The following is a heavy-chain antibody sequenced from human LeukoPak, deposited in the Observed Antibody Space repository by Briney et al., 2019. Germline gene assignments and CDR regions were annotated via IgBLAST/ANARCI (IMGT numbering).Heavy chain of an antibody. CDR2: MSYSGNT. CDR3: ARHGNLAGWLMYFDD. Sequence: PSETLSLTCSVSGGSISSSSHYWGWIRQSPGKGLEWIGSMSYSGNTYYNPSLKSRLTISVDTSKNQFSLKLSSVTAADTAVYYCARHGNLAGWLMYFDDWGQGTLVTVSS. CDR1: GGSISSSSHY. D-gene: IGHD3-22*01. V-gene: IGHV4-39*01. J-gene: IGHJ4*02.